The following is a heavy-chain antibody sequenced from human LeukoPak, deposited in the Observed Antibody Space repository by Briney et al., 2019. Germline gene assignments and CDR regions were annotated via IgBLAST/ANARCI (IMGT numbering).Heavy chain of an antibody. V-gene: IGHV3-23*01. CDR2: ISGSGGST. CDR3: AKKRPYDSSGYPTYFDY. J-gene: IGHJ4*02. Sequence: PGGSLRLSCAASGFTFSSYAMSWVRQAPGKGLEWVSAISGSGGSTYYADSVKGRFTISRDNSKNTLYLQMNSLRAEDTAVYYCAKKRPYDSSGYPTYFDYWGQGTLVTVSS. CDR1: GFTFSSYA. D-gene: IGHD3-22*01.